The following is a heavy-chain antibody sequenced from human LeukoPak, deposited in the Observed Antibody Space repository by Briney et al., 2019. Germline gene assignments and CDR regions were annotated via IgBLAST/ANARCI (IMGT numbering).Heavy chain of an antibody. CDR2: IYPENSYA. CDR1: EYSFTNCW. J-gene: IGHJ5*02. CDR3: ARQNREDATGRKFDP. D-gene: IGHD1-14*01. V-gene: IGHV5-51*01. Sequence: GESLQISCKGSEYSFTNCWIGWVRQKPGRGLEWMGLIYPENSYARYSPSLQGQVIMSVDKSISTAYLQWNNLKASDTAMYYCARQNREDATGRKFDPWGQGTLVTVSS.